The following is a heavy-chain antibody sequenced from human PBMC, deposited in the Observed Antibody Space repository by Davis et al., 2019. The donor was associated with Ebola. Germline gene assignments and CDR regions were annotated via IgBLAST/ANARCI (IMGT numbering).Heavy chain of an antibody. CDR3: AKDTSNIWFDI. CDR2: LGTSADT. D-gene: IGHD1-26*01. CDR1: GFVFRNYV. J-gene: IGHJ3*02. V-gene: IGHV3-23*01. Sequence: GESLKISCAASGFVFRNYVMSWVRQAPGKGLEWVSTLGTSADTYYAESVKGRFTISRDNSKNTLYLQMNGLRVEDTATYYCAKDTSNIWFDIWGQGTNVTVSS.